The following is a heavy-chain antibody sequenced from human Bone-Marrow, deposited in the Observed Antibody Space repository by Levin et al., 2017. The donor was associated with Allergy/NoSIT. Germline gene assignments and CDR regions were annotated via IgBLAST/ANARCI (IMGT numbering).Heavy chain of an antibody. CDR2: ISAYNGNT. CDR3: ARVDWIVVVVAATPLFDP. D-gene: IGHD2-15*01. V-gene: IGHV1-18*01. J-gene: IGHJ5*02. Sequence: ASVKVSCKASGYTFTSYGISWVRQAPGQGLEWMGWISAYNGNTNYAQKLQGRVTMTTDTSTSTAYMELRSLRSDDTAVYYCARVDWIVVVVAATPLFDPWGQGTLVTVSS. CDR1: GYTFTSYG.